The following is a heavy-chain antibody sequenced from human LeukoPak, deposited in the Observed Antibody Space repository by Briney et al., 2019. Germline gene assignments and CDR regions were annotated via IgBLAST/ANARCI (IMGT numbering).Heavy chain of an antibody. V-gene: IGHV3-21*01. D-gene: IGHD3-16*01. CDR2: ISSSNSYI. CDR1: GFTFSTYT. J-gene: IGHJ3*02. Sequence: GGSLRLSCAASGFTFSTYTMNWVRQAPGKGLEWVSSISSSNSYIYYADSVKGRFTISRDNAKNSLYLQMNSLRGEDTALYYCAIWGDRRGGAFDIWGQGTMVTVSS. CDR3: AIWGDRRGGAFDI.